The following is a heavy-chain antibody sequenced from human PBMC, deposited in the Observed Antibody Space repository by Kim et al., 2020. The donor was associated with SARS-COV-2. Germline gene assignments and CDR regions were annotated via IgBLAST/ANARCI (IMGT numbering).Heavy chain of an antibody. V-gene: IGHV1-69*04. J-gene: IGHJ4*02. Sequence: NYAQKFQGRVTITADKSTSTAYMELSSLRSEDTAVYYCARAQGLGRSDYWGQGTLVTVSS. CDR3: ARAQGLGRSDY. D-gene: IGHD6-25*01.